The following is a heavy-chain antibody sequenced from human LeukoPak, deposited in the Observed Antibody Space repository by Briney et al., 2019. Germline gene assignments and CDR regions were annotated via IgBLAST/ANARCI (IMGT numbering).Heavy chain of an antibody. V-gene: IGHV3-23*01. CDR2: ISGSGGST. J-gene: IGHJ4*02. Sequence: PGGSLRHSCAASGFTFSSYAMSWVRQAPGKGLEWVSAISGSGGSTYYADSVKGRFTISRDNSKNTLYLQMNSLRAEDTAVYYCAKLQDIVVVPAAILLSFDYWGQGTLVTVSS. D-gene: IGHD2-2*01. CDR3: AKLQDIVVVPAAILLSFDY. CDR1: GFTFSSYA.